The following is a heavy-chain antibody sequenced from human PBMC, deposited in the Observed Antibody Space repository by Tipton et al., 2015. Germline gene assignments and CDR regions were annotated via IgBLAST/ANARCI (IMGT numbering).Heavy chain of an antibody. D-gene: IGHD1-1*01. V-gene: IGHV3-33*06. CDR2: VSYDGSEK. J-gene: IGHJ3*02. CDR3: AKSKRQHNSAAPGAFDI. Sequence: SLRLSCEASHFPFSNYGMHWVRQAPGKGLEWVALVSYDGSEKHHADSVKGRFTISRDNSKNTLYLQMNSLRAEDTAVYFCAKSKRQHNSAAPGAFDIWGQGTMVAVSS. CDR1: HFPFSNYG.